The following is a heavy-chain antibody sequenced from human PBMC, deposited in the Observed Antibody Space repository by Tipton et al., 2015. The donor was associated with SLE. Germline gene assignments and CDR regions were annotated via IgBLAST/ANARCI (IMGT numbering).Heavy chain of an antibody. CDR1: GGSFSGYY. D-gene: IGHD3-10*01. CDR3: ARDSYGSGSYYFDY. CDR2: IYYSGST. Sequence: TLSLTCAVYGGSFSGYYWSWIRQPPGKGLEWIGYIYYSGSTNYNPSLKSRVTISVDTSKNQFSLKLSSVTAADTAVYYCARDSYGSGSYYFDYWGQGTLVTVSS. J-gene: IGHJ4*02. V-gene: IGHV4-59*01.